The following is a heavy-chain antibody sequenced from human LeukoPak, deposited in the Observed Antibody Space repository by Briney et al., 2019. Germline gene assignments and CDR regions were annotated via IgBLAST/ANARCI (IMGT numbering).Heavy chain of an antibody. J-gene: IGHJ4*02. V-gene: IGHV3-9*01. CDR3: AITDRYGDYDY. D-gene: IGHD4-17*01. CDR2: ISWNSGSI. CDR1: GFTFDDYA. Sequence: GGSLRLSCAASGFTFDDYAMHWVRQAPGKGLEWVSGISWNSGSIGYADSVKGRFTISRDNAKNSLYLQMNSLRAEDTALYYCAITDRYGDYDYWGQGTLVTASS.